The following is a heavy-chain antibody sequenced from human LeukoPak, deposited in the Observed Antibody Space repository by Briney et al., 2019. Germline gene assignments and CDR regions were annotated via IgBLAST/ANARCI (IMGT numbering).Heavy chain of an antibody. Sequence: GESLKISCKGSGYSFTSYWIGWVRQMPGKGLEWMGIIYPGDSDTRYSPSFQGQVTISADKSISTAYLQWSSLKASDTAMYYCARLSGYSLYYYGMDVWGQGTTVTVSS. V-gene: IGHV5-51*01. J-gene: IGHJ6*02. CDR1: GYSFTSYW. CDR2: IYPGDSDT. CDR3: ARLSGYSLYYYGMDV. D-gene: IGHD6-13*01.